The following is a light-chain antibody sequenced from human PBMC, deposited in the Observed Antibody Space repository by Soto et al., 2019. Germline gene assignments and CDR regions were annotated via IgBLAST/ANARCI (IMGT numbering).Light chain of an antibody. CDR3: QQYYSYPRT. V-gene: IGKV1-8*01. Sequence: AIRMTQSPSSFSASTGDRVTITCRASQGVNSYLAWYQVKPGKAPKLLIYDASTLQSGVPSRFSGSGSGSDFTLTISCLQSEDSATYYCQQYYSYPRTFGQGTKVEIK. J-gene: IGKJ1*01. CDR2: DAS. CDR1: QGVNSY.